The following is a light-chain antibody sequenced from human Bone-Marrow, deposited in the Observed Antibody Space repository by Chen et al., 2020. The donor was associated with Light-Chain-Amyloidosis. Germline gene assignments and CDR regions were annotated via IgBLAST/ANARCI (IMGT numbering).Light chain of an antibody. CDR2: EAS. CDR1: QSISSW. J-gene: IGKJ2*01. Sequence: DIQMTQSPSTLSASVGDRVTLTCRASQSISSWLAWYQQKPGKAPKLLIYEASTLDSGVPSRFSGSGSGTEFTLTISSLQPDDFATYYCQQYNSYQYTLGQGTKLEIK. CDR3: QQYNSYQYT. V-gene: IGKV1-5*03.